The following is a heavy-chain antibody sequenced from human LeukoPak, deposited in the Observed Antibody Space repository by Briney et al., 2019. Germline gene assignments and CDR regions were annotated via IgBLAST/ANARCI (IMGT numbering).Heavy chain of an antibody. CDR1: GFTFSSYG. Sequence: GGSLRLSCAASGFTFSSYGMHWVRQASGEGLEWVAVISYDGSNKYYADSVKGRFTISRDNSKNTLYLQMNSLRAEDTAVYYCAKTHCSGGSCYFLDYWGQGTLVTVSS. V-gene: IGHV3-30*18. CDR3: AKTHCSGGSCYFLDY. CDR2: ISYDGSNK. J-gene: IGHJ4*02. D-gene: IGHD2-15*01.